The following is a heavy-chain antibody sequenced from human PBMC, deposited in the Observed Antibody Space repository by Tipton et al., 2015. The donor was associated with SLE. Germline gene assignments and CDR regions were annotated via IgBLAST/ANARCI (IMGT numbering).Heavy chain of an antibody. Sequence: LRLSCTVSGYSISSDYYWGWIRQPPGKGLEWIGSVSHGGSTYYNPSLNSRVTMSVDTSQNQFSLNLSSVTAADTAVYYCARDATGDTAFVYYFDYWGQGTLVTVSS. CDR2: VSHGGST. J-gene: IGHJ4*02. CDR1: GYSISSDYY. V-gene: IGHV4-38-2*02. CDR3: ARDATGDTAFVYYFDY. D-gene: IGHD1-1*01.